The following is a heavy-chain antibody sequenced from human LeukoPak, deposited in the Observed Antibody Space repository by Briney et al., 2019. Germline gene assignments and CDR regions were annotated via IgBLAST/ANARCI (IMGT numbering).Heavy chain of an antibody. CDR2: ISGSGGST. D-gene: IGHD4-17*01. CDR3: AKRVYGDYGGAY. V-gene: IGHV3-23*01. CDR1: GFTFSSYA. Sequence: GGSLRLSCAASGFTFSSYAMTWVRQAPGKGLEWVSGISGSGGSTYYADSVKGRFTISRDNSKNTLYLQMNSLRAEDTAVYYCAKRVYGDYGGAYWGQGTLVTVSS. J-gene: IGHJ4*02.